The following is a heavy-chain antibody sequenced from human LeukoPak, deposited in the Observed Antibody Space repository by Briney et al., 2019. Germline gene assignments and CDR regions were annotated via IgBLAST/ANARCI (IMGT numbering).Heavy chain of an antibody. D-gene: IGHD6-13*01. J-gene: IGHJ4*02. CDR2: IIPILGIA. CDR3: ARDRVAAAGTFFDY. V-gene: IGHV1-69*04. CDR1: GGTFSSYA. Sequence: GASVKVSCKASGGTFSSYAISWVRQASGQGLEWMGRIIPILGIANYAQKFQGRVTITADKSTSTAYMELSSLRSEDTAVYYCARDRVAAAGTFFDYWGQGALVTVSS.